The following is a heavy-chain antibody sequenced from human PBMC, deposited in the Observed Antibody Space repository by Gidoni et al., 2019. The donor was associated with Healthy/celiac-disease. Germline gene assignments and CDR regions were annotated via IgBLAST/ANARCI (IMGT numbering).Heavy chain of an antibody. CDR2: IWYDGSNK. D-gene: IGHD6-19*01. CDR1: GFTFSSYG. V-gene: IGHV3-33*01. CDR3: ARDPYSSGWFLIDY. J-gene: IGHJ4*02. Sequence: QVQLVESGGGVVQPGRSLRLSCAASGFTFSSYGMHWVRQAPGKGLEWVAVIWYDGSNKYYADSVKGRFTISRDNSKNTLYLQMNSLRAEDTAVYYCARDPYSSGWFLIDYWGQGTLVTVSS.